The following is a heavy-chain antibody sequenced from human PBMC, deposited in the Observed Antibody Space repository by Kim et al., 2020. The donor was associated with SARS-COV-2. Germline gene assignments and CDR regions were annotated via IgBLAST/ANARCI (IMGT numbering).Heavy chain of an antibody. D-gene: IGHD3-22*01. CDR3: ARSRDTSGYYRGMDV. V-gene: IGHV4-61*08. CDR1: GGSVSSDDYY. CDR2: IYYSGTT. J-gene: IGHJ6*02. Sequence: SETLSLTCTVSGGSVSSDDYYWTWIRQPPGKGLEWIGNIYYSGTTNYNPSLKSRVTISVDTSKNQFSLNLSSLTTADTATYYCARSRDTSGYYRGMDVWGQGTTVTVS.